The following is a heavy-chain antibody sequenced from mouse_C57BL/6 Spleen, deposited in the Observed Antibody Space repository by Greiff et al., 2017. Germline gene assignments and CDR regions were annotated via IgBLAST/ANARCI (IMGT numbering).Heavy chain of an antibody. D-gene: IGHD2-4*01. CDR1: GYTITGYW. CDR3: ASYDYGWFAY. J-gene: IGHJ3*01. Sequence: VQLQQSGAELMKPGASVKLSCKATGYTITGYWIEWVKQRPGHGLEWIGEILPGSGGTNYTAKLQGKATFTADTSSNPASLQLSSLSTDDSAHYYCASYDYGWFAYWGQGTLVTVSA. CDR2: ILPGSGGT. V-gene: IGHV1-9*01.